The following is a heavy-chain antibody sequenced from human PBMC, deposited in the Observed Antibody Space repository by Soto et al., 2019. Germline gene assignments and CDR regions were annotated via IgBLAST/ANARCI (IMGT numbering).Heavy chain of an antibody. CDR2: TYYRSKWYN. CDR3: ARGEGYSSGWYAYYYGMDV. CDR1: GDSVSSNSAA. Sequence: SQTLSLTCAISGDSVSSNSAAWNWIRQSPSRGLEWLGRTYYRSKWYNDYAVSVKSRITINPDTSKNQFSLQLNSVTPEDTAVYYCARGEGYSSGWYAYYYGMDVWGQGTTVTVSS. J-gene: IGHJ6*02. V-gene: IGHV6-1*01. D-gene: IGHD6-19*01.